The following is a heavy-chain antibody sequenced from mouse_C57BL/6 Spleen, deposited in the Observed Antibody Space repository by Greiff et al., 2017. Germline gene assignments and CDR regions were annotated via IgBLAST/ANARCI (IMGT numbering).Heavy chain of an antibody. CDR2: FPPYNDDT. Sequence: VQLQQSGAELVKPGASVKMSCKASGYTFTTYPIEWMKQTHGKSLEWIGNFPPYNDDTKYNEKFKGKATLTVEKSSSTVYLELSRLTSDDSAVYYFARGIYYDPYYYAMDYWGQGTSVTVSS. D-gene: IGHD2-4*01. CDR3: ARGIYYDPYYYAMDY. CDR1: GYTFTTYP. V-gene: IGHV1-47*01. J-gene: IGHJ4*01.